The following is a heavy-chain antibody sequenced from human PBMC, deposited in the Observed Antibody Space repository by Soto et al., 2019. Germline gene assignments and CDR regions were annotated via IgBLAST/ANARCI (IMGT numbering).Heavy chain of an antibody. D-gene: IGHD6-19*01. J-gene: IGHJ4*02. Sequence: QVQLVESGGGVVQPGRSLRLSCAASGFTFSSYGMHWVRQAPGKGLEWVAVISYDGSNKYYADSVKGRFTISRDNSKNTLYLQMNSLRAEDTAVYYCAKEYSSGCYYFDYWGQGTLVTVSS. CDR2: ISYDGSNK. CDR3: AKEYSSGCYYFDY. CDR1: GFTFSSYG. V-gene: IGHV3-30*18.